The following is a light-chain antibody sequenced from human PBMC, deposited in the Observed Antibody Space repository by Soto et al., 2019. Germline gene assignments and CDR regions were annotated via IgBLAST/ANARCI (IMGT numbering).Light chain of an antibody. Sequence: EIVLTQSPGTLSLSPGERGTLSCRASQSVSSNYLAWYQQKPGQAPRLLIYSAFRRATGIPDRFSGSGSGPDFTLTISRLEPEDFAVYYCQYYGRSPWTFGQGTKVEIK. CDR1: QSVSSNY. V-gene: IGKV3-20*01. J-gene: IGKJ1*01. CDR2: SAF. CDR3: QYYGRSPWT.